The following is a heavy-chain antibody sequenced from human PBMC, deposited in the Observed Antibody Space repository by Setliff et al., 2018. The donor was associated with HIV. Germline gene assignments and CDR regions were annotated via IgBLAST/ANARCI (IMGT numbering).Heavy chain of an antibody. CDR2: LNPNSHNT. D-gene: IGHD3-22*01. Sequence: ASVKVSCKPSEYSFTSYDINWVRQATGQGLEWMGWLNPNSHNTGYAQKFQGRVTMTRDTSIGTAYMELNNLKFEDTAVYYCARARRDSYDRGRRNHYYIDVWGKGTPVTVSS. V-gene: IGHV1-8*01. J-gene: IGHJ6*03. CDR1: EYSFTSYD. CDR3: ARARRDSYDRGRRNHYYIDV.